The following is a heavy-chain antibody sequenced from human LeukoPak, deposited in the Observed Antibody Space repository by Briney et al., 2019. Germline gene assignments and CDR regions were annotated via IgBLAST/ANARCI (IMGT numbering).Heavy chain of an antibody. CDR1: GFTFSSYA. J-gene: IGHJ6*03. V-gene: IGHV3-23*01. D-gene: IGHD2-2*01. CDR2: ISGSGGST. CDR3: AKGRCSSTSCGTMDV. Sequence: QPGGSLRLSCAASGFTFSSYAMSWVRQAPGKGLEWVSAISGSGGSTYCADSVKGRFTISRDNSKNTLYLQMNSLRAEDTAVYYCAKGRCSSTSCGTMDVWGKGTTVTVSS.